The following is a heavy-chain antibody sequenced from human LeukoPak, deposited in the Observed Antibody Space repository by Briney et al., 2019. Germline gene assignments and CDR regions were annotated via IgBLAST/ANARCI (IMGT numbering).Heavy chain of an antibody. CDR3: ARDSLSPPQGDS. V-gene: IGHV3-7*03. CDR2: IKQDGSEK. J-gene: IGHJ4*02. D-gene: IGHD2/OR15-2a*01. Sequence: PGGSLRLSCAASGFTFSNYWMSWVRQAPGKGLEWVANIKQDGSEKHYVDSVKGRFTISTDNSKNTLYLQMSSLRAEDTAVYYCARDSLSPPQGDSWGQGTLVTVSS. CDR1: GFTFSNYW.